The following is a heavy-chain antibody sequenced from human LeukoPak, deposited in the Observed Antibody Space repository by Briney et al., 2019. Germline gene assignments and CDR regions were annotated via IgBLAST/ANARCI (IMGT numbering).Heavy chain of an antibody. D-gene: IGHD4-11*01. V-gene: IGHV1-46*01. CDR3: AREGGSINYSNHSFDY. CDR2: INPSGGST. Sequence: ASVKVSCKASGYTFTSYYMHWVRQAPGQGLEWMGIINPSGGSTSYAQKFQGRVTMTRDMSTSTVYMELSSLRSEDTAVYYCAREGGSINYSNHSFDYWGQGTLVTVSS. CDR1: GYTFTSYY. J-gene: IGHJ4*02.